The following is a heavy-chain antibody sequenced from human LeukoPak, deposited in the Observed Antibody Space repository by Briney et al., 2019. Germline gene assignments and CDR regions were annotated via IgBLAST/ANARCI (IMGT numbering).Heavy chain of an antibody. D-gene: IGHD3-3*01. CDR1: GFSLSTSGMC. J-gene: IGHJ6*03. CDR3: ARVLRLASGYYMDV. CDR2: IDWDDDK. V-gene: IGHV2-70*11. Sequence: SGPALVKPTQTLTLTCTFSGFSLSTSGMCVSWIRQPPGKALEWLARIDWDDDKYYSTSLKTRLTISKDTSKNQVVPTMTTMDPVDTATYYCARVLRLASGYYMDVWGKGTTVTVSS.